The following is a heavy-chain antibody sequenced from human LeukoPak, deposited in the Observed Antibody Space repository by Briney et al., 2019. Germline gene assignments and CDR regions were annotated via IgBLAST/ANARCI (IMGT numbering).Heavy chain of an antibody. J-gene: IGHJ6*02. CDR3: ARDGEYCTSTSCYQDNYYYYNGMDV. CDR2: IDNAGSIT. Sequence: PGGSLRLSCAASGFTFSNYWIHWVRQAPGKGLVWVSRIDNAGSITTYADSVKGRFTISRDNSKNTLYLQMNSLRAEDTAVYYCARDGEYCTSTSCYQDNYYYYNGMDVWGQGTTVTVSS. D-gene: IGHD2-2*01. V-gene: IGHV3-74*03. CDR1: GFTFSNYW.